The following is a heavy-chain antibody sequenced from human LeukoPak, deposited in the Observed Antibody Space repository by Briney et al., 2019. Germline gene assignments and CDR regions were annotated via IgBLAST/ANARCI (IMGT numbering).Heavy chain of an antibody. Sequence: ASVKVSCKASGYTFTGYYMHWVRQAPGQGLEWMGWINPNSGGTNYAQKFQGRVTMTRDTSISTAYMELSRLRSDDTAVYYCARVSSSWPGEWFDPWGQGTLVTVSS. D-gene: IGHD6-13*01. CDR2: INPNSGGT. CDR1: GYTFTGYY. CDR3: ARVSSSWPGEWFDP. V-gene: IGHV1-2*02. J-gene: IGHJ5*02.